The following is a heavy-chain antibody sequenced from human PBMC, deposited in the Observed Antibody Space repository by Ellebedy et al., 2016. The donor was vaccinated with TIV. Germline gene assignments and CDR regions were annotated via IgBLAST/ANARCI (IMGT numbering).Heavy chain of an antibody. CDR1: GGTFSSYA. CDR3: ARRRNCSGGSCATGDYYYGMDV. Sequence: ASVKVSCKASGGTFSSYAISWVRQTPGQGLEWMGGIIPIFGTANYAQKFQGRVTITADESTSTAYMELSSLRSEDTAVYYCARRRNCSGGSCATGDYYYGMDVWGQGTTVTVSS. D-gene: IGHD2-15*01. J-gene: IGHJ6*02. V-gene: IGHV1-69*13. CDR2: IIPIFGTA.